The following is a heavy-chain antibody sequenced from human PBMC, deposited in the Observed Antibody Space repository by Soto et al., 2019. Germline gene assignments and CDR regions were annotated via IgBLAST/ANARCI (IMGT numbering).Heavy chain of an antibody. CDR3: PRRRRDILTGSTGALEY. J-gene: IGHJ4*02. CDR2: SDPSDSYT. CDR1: GYSFSSQW. V-gene: IGHV5-10-1*01. Sequence: GESLKISCKGSGYSFSSQWITCLRQMPGKGLEGMGRSDPSDSYTTYSPSFHGHVTFSADKSISTAYLQWSSLKASDSAMYYCPRRRRDILTGSTGALEYLGQGTMLTVSS. D-gene: IGHD3-9*01.